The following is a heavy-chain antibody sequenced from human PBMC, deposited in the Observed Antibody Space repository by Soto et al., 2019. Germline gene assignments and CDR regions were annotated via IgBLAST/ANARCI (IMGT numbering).Heavy chain of an antibody. Sequence: ASVKVSCKASGGTFSSYAISWVRQAPGQGLEWMGRIIPILGIANYAQKFQGRVTITADKSTSTAYMELSSLRSEDTAVYYCARDPGDSGYDRWLDYWGQGTLVTVSS. D-gene: IGHD5-12*01. J-gene: IGHJ4*02. CDR1: GGTFSSYA. CDR2: IIPILGIA. V-gene: IGHV1-69*04. CDR3: ARDPGDSGYDRWLDY.